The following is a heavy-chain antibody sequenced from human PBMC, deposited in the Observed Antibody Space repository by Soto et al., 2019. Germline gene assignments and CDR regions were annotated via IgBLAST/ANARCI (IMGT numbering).Heavy chain of an antibody. V-gene: IGHV3-15*01. CDR2: IKSKTDGGTT. CDR3: TTASSGSYGMDV. D-gene: IGHD1-26*01. CDR1: GFTFSNAW. Sequence: GSLRLSCAASGFTFSNAWMSWVRQAPGKGLEWVGRIKSKTDGGTTDYAAPVKGRFTISRDDSKNTLYLQMNSLKTEDTAVYYCTTASSGSYGMDVWGQGTTVTVSS. J-gene: IGHJ6*02.